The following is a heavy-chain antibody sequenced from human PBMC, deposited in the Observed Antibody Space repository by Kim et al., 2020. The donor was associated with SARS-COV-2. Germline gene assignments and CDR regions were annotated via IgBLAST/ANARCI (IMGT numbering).Heavy chain of an antibody. V-gene: IGHV3-7*03. J-gene: IGHJ5*01. CDR2: DGSEI. Sequence: DGSEIHYVDSVKGRFTISRDNAKNSLFLQMNSLRAEDTAVYYCATQGFESWGQGTLVTVSS. CDR3: ATQGFES.